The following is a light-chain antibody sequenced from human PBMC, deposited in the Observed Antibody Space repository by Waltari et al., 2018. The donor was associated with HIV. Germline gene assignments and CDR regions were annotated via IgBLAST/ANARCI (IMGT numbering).Light chain of an antibody. CDR3: QSYDGTLSGVV. Sequence: QSVLTQPPSVSAAPGQRVTISCTGSSSPIGAGYDVHWFQPLPGTAPTLTIYPNNNRPSGVPDRFSGSKSGTSASLAITGLQPEDEAHYYCQSYDGTLSGVVFGGGTKLTVL. J-gene: IGLJ2*01. CDR2: PNN. V-gene: IGLV1-40*01. CDR1: SSPIGAGYD.